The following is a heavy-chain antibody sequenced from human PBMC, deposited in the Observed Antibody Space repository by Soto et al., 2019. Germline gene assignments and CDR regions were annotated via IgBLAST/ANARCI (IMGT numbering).Heavy chain of an antibody. CDR3: ATDPLETNYYGSGSYPKQFDY. CDR1: GYTLTELS. J-gene: IGHJ4*02. V-gene: IGHV1-24*01. D-gene: IGHD3-10*01. Sequence: GASVKVSCKVSGYTLTELSMHWVRQAPGKGLEWMGGFDPEDGETIYAQKFQGRVTMTEDTSTDTAYMELSSLRSEDTAVYYCATDPLETNYYGSGSYPKQFDYWGQGTLVTVSS. CDR2: FDPEDGET.